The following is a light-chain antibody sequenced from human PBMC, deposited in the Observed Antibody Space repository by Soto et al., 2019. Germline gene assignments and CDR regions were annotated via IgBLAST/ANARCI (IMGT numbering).Light chain of an antibody. CDR2: AAS. CDR1: QGITYY. Sequence: DIQMTQSPSSLSASVGDRVTITCRASQGITYYLAWYQQKPGKVPKLLIYAASTLQSGVPSRFSGSGSGTDFTLTISSLQPEDVATYYCQKYNSAPPGLTCGGGTKVEIK. J-gene: IGKJ4*02. CDR3: QKYNSAPPGLT. V-gene: IGKV1-27*01.